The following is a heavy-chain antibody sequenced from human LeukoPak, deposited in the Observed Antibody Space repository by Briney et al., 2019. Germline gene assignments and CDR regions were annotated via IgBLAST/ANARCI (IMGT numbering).Heavy chain of an antibody. CDR2: IKQDGSEK. D-gene: IGHD3-10*01. J-gene: IGHJ4*02. Sequence: GGSLRLSCAASGFTFTGYWMSWVRQAPGKGVEWVANIKQDGSEKYYVDSVKGRFTISRDNAKNSLSLQVNSLRAEDTAVYYCVGLGTNYYGLRWGQGTLVTVSS. CDR3: VGLGTNYYGLR. CDR1: GFTFTGYW. V-gene: IGHV3-7*02.